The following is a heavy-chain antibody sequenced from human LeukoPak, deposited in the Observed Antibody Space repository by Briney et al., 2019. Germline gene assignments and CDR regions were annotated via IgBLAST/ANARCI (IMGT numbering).Heavy chain of an antibody. Sequence: TSETLSLSCTVSGGSISSYYWSWIRQPPGKGLEWIGYIYYSGSTNYNPSLKSRVTISVDTSKNQFSLKLSSVTAADTAVYYCARRRWLRRKSNYYYYMDVWGKGTTVTISS. V-gene: IGHV4-59*12. J-gene: IGHJ6*03. CDR3: ARRRWLRRKSNYYYYMDV. CDR2: IYYSGST. D-gene: IGHD5-12*01. CDR1: GGSISSYY.